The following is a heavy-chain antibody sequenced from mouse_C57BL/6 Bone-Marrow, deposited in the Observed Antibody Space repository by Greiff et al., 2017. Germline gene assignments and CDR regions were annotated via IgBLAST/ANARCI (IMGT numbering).Heavy chain of an antibody. V-gene: IGHV1-56*01. D-gene: IGHD2-2*01. CDR1: GYTFTSHW. CDR2: IFPGSGST. J-gene: IGHJ3*01. Sequence: QVQLQQSGPELVRPGASVKISCKAPGYTFTSHWMQWVRQRPGQGLEWIGEIFPGSGSTYYNEKFKGKATLTVDTASSTAYVQLSSLTSEDSAVYFCERLGGYLAWFAYWGQGTLVTVSA. CDR3: ERLGGYLAWFAY.